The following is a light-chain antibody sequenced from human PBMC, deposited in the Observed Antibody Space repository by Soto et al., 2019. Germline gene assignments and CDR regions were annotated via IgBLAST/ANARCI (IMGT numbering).Light chain of an antibody. CDR2: DAS. CDR1: QSISSW. V-gene: IGKV1-5*01. Sequence: DIQMTQSPSTLSASVGDRVTITCRASQSISSWLAWYQQKPGKAPKLLIYDASSLESGVPSRFSGSGSGTEFTLTISRLQPDDFATYFCQQYNSYWTFGQGTKVEI. CDR3: QQYNSYWT. J-gene: IGKJ1*01.